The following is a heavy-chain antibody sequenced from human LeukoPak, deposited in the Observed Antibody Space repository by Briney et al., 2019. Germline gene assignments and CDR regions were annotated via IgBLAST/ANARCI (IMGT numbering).Heavy chain of an antibody. D-gene: IGHD2-2*02. V-gene: IGHV3-30*18. J-gene: IGHJ6*02. CDR2: ISYDGSNK. Sequence: GRSLRLSCAASGFTFSSYGMHWVRQAPGKGLEWVAVISYDGSNKYYADSVKGRFTISRDNSKNTLYLQMNSLRAEDTAVYYCAKRGACSSTSCYIYGMGVWGQGTTVTVSS. CDR3: AKRGACSSTSCYIYGMGV. CDR1: GFTFSSYG.